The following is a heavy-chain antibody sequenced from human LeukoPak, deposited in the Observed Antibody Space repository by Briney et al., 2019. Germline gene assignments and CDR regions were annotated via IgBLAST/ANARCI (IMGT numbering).Heavy chain of an antibody. V-gene: IGHV3-21*01. CDR2: ISSSSSCI. J-gene: IGHJ4*02. D-gene: IGHD6-13*01. CDR3: ARGIAAAGYDY. CDR1: GFTFSSYS. Sequence: TGGSLRLSCAASGFTFSSYSMNWVRQAPGKGLEWVSSISSSSSCIYYADSVKGRFTISRDNAKNSLDLQMNSLRAEDTAVYYCARGIAAAGYDYWGQGTLVTVSS.